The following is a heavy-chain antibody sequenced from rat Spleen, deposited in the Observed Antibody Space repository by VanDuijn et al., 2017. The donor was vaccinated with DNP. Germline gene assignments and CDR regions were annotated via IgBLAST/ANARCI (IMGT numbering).Heavy chain of an antibody. CDR3: ARSYNNVFAY. D-gene: IGHD1-10*01. CDR1: GYSITSHY. J-gene: IGHJ3*01. CDR2: ISYSGTT. Sequence: EVQLQESGPGLVKPSQSLSLTCSVTGYSITSHYWGWIRKFPGNKMEWMGYISYSGTTAYNPSLKSRISITRDTSKNQFFLQLSSVATEDTATYYCARSYNNVFAYWGQGTLVTVSS. V-gene: IGHV3-1*01.